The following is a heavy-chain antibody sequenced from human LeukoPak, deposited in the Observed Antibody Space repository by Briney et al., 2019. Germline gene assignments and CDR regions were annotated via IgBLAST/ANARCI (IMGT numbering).Heavy chain of an antibody. D-gene: IGHD3-10*01. V-gene: IGHV4-39*01. Sequence: SETLSLTCTVSGGSISSSSYYWGWIRQPPGKGLEWIGSIYYSGSTYYNPSLKSRVTISVDASKNQFSLKLSSVTAADTAVYYCASLIYDSGSYYFPEPPFFDYWGQGTLVTVSS. CDR1: GGSISSSSYY. CDR3: ASLIYDSGSYYFPEPPFFDY. J-gene: IGHJ4*02. CDR2: IYYSGST.